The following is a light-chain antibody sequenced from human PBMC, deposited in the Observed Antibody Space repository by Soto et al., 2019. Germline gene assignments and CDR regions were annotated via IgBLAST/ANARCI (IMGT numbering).Light chain of an antibody. V-gene: IGKV1-5*01. CDR2: DAS. CDR3: QQYNSYWT. CDR1: QSVNHW. Sequence: DIQMTQSPSTLSASVGDRVTITCRASQSVNHWLAWHQRKPGKAPKLLIHDASTLESGIPSRFSGSGSGTEFTLTISSLQPDDFATYYCQQYNSYWTFGQGTKVDIK. J-gene: IGKJ1*01.